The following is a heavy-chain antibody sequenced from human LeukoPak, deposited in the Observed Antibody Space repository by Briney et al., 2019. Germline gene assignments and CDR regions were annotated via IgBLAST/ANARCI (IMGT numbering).Heavy chain of an antibody. D-gene: IGHD2-15*01. V-gene: IGHV3-43*02. Sequence: PGGSLRLSCAVSGFTFNDYAMNWVRQGPGKGLEWVSFISGDGGSTYYADSVKGRFTISRDNSKNSLYLQMNSLRLGDTALYYCATDCSGNRCYSLWGQGTLVTVSS. CDR3: ATDCSGNRCYSL. CDR2: ISGDGGST. J-gene: IGHJ4*02. CDR1: GFTFNDYA.